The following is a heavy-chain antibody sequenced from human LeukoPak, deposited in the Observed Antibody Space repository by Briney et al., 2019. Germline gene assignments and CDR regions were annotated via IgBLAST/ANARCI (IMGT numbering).Heavy chain of an antibody. D-gene: IGHD4-23*01. V-gene: IGHV3-66*02. CDR1: GFTVSNSY. CDR3: ARERRYGGNQEYMDV. Sequence: GGSLRLSCAASGFTVSNSYMSWVGQAPGKGLEWVSIIYSGGSTYYADSVKGRFTISRDNSKNTLYLQMNSLRVEDTAVYYCARERRYGGNQEYMDVWGKGTTVTVSS. J-gene: IGHJ6*03. CDR2: IYSGGST.